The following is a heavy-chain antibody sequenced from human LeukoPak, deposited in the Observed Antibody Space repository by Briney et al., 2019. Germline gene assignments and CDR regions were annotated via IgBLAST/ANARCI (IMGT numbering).Heavy chain of an antibody. CDR1: GLTFSSYS. V-gene: IGHV3-48*01. J-gene: IGHJ3*02. CDR2: ISSSSSTI. Sequence: GGSLRLSCAASGLTFSSYSMNWVRQVPGKGLEWVSYISSSSSTIYYADSVKGRFTISRDNAKNSLYLQMNSLRAEDTAVYYCARDPTYCGGDCYPDAFDIWGQGTMVTVSS. D-gene: IGHD2-21*02. CDR3: ARDPTYCGGDCYPDAFDI.